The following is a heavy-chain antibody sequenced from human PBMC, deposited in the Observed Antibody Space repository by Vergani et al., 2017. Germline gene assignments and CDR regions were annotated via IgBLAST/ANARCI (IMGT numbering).Heavy chain of an antibody. CDR1: GFTFSNYW. D-gene: IGHD1-26*01. J-gene: IGHJ6*03. V-gene: IGHV3-74*01. Sequence: VQMVESGGGLVQPGGSLRLSCTASGFTFSNYWMQWVRQAPGKGLMWVSRINSDGDSTSYADSVKGRFTISRDNAKNSLYLQMDSLRAEDTAVYYCVRDGWELLGYFYYMDVWGKGTTVTVSS. CDR2: INSDGDST. CDR3: VRDGWELLGYFYYMDV.